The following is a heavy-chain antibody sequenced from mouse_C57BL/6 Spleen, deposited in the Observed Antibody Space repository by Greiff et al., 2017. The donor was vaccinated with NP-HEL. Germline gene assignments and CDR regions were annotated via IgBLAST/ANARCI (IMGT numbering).Heavy chain of an antibody. CDR1: GYTFTSYW. Sequence: QVQLQQPGAELVKPGASVKLSCKASGYTFTSYWMHWVKQRPGQGLEWIGMIHPNSGSTNYNEKFKSKATLTVDKSSSTAYMQLSSLTSEDSAVYYCARSDYGSSGGYFDYWGQGTTLTVSS. J-gene: IGHJ2*01. V-gene: IGHV1-64*01. CDR2: IHPNSGST. D-gene: IGHD1-1*01. CDR3: ARSDYGSSGGYFDY.